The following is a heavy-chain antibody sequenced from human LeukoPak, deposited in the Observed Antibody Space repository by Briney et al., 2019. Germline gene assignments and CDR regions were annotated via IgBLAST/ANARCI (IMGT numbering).Heavy chain of an antibody. D-gene: IGHD3-9*01. J-gene: IGHJ4*02. CDR1: GGSISSGSYY. V-gene: IGHV4-61*02. CDR2: IYTSGST. Sequence: SXTLSLTCTVSGGSISSGSYYWSWIRQPAGKGLEWIGRIYTSGSTNYNPSLKSRVTISVDTSKNQFSLKLSSVTAADTAVYYCARIDILTGYFNYWGQGTLVTVSS. CDR3: ARIDILTGYFNY.